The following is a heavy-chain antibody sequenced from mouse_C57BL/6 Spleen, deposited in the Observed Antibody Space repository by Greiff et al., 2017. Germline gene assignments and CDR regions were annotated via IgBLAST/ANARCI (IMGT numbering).Heavy chain of an antibody. CDR1: GYAFSSYW. Sequence: QVQLQQSGAELVKPGASVKISCKASGYAFSSYWMNWVKKRPGKGLEWIGQIYPGDGDTNYNGKFKGKATLTADKSSSTAYMQLSSLTSEDSAVYFCARGNYVHYYAMDYWGQGTSVTVSS. D-gene: IGHD2-1*01. J-gene: IGHJ4*01. CDR2: IYPGDGDT. V-gene: IGHV1-80*01. CDR3: ARGNYVHYYAMDY.